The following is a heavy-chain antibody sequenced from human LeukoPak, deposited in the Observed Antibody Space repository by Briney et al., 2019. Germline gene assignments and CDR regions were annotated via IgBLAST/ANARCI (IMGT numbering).Heavy chain of an antibody. CDR3: ARGLSYYDFWSGYFYNWFDP. V-gene: IGHV4-34*01. J-gene: IGHJ5*02. Sequence: SETLSLTCAVYGGSFSGYHWSWIRQPPGKGLEWIGEINHSGSTNYNPSLKSRVTISVDTSKNQFSLKLSSVTAADTAVYYCARGLSYYDFWSGYFYNWFDPWGQGTLVTVSS. CDR2: INHSGST. D-gene: IGHD3-3*01. CDR1: GGSFSGYH.